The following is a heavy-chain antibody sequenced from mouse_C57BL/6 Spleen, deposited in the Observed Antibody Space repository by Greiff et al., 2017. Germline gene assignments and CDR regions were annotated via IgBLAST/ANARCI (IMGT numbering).Heavy chain of an antibody. D-gene: IGHD2-4*01. V-gene: IGHV5-17*01. CDR2: ISSGSSTI. Sequence: VQLKESGGGLVKPGGSLKLSCAASGFTFSDYGMHWVRQAPEKGLEWVAYISSGSSTIYYADTVKGRFTISRDNAKNTLFLQMTSLRSEDTAMYYCARPDYDWFAYWGQGTLVTVSA. CDR3: ARPDYDWFAY. CDR1: GFTFSDYG. J-gene: IGHJ3*01.